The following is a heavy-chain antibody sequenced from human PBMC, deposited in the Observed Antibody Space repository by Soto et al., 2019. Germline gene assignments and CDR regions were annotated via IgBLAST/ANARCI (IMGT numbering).Heavy chain of an antibody. CDR2: INAGNGNT. Sequence: ASVKVSCKASGYTFTSYAMHWVRQAPGQRLEWMGWINAGNGNTKYSQKFQGRVTITRDTSASTAYMELSSLRSEDTAVYYCARDRGIAARHDAFDFWGQGTMVTVSS. V-gene: IGHV1-3*01. J-gene: IGHJ3*01. CDR3: ARDRGIAARHDAFDF. CDR1: GYTFTSYA. D-gene: IGHD6-6*01.